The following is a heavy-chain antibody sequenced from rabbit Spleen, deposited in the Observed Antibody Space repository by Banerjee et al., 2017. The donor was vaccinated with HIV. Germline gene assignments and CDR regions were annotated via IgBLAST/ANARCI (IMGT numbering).Heavy chain of an antibody. D-gene: IGHD1-1*01. Sequence: QSLEESGGDLVKPGASLTLTCTASGFSFSGRYWIWWVRQAPGKGLEWIACIDGGSSAFTYFATWAKGRFTISRTSSTTVTLRMTSLTAADTATYFCARDLVGVIGWNFYLWGQGTLVTVS. CDR2: IDGGSSAFT. CDR3: ARDLVGVIGWNFYL. CDR1: GFSFSGRYW. J-gene: IGHJ4*01. V-gene: IGHV1S40*01.